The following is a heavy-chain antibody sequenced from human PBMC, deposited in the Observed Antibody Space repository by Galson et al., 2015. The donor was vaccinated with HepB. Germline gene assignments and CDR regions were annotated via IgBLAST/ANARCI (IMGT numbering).Heavy chain of an antibody. Sequence: SLRLSCAVSGFTFSSSGMHWVRQAPGKGLEWVAVISYDGSNKYYADSVKGRFTISRDNSKNTLYLQMNSLRAEDTAVYYCAKDVLDRSSTSCYPYYYYGMDVWGQGTTVTVSS. J-gene: IGHJ6*02. V-gene: IGHV3-30*18. CDR1: GFTFSSSG. CDR2: ISYDGSNK. CDR3: AKDVLDRSSTSCYPYYYYGMDV. D-gene: IGHD2-2*01.